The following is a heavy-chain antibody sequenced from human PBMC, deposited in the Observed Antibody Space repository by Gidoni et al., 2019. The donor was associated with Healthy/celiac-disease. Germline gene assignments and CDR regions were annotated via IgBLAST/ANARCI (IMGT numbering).Heavy chain of an antibody. V-gene: IGHV3-23*01. Sequence: EVQLLESGGGLVQPGGSLRLSCAASGFTFSSYAMSWVRQAPGKGLEWVSDISGSGGRTYYADAVKGRFTISRDNSKNTLDLQMNSLRAEDTAVYYCAKDPRVAAAADYWGQGTLVTVSS. J-gene: IGHJ4*02. CDR1: GFTFSSYA. D-gene: IGHD6-13*01. CDR2: ISGSGGRT. CDR3: AKDPRVAAAADY.